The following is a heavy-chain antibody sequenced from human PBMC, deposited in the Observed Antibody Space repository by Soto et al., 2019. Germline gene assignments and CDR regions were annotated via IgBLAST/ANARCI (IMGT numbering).Heavy chain of an antibody. D-gene: IGHD4-4*01. J-gene: IGHJ6*02. CDR2: IYTSGST. CDR3: ARDQVYSNYDYYYYGMDV. Sequence: SETLSLTYTVSGGSISSYYWSWIRQPAGKGLEWIGRIYTSGSTNYNPSLKSRVTMSVDTSKNQFSLKLSSVIAADTAVYYCARDQVYSNYDYYYYGMDVWGQGTTVTVSS. V-gene: IGHV4-4*07. CDR1: GGSISSYY.